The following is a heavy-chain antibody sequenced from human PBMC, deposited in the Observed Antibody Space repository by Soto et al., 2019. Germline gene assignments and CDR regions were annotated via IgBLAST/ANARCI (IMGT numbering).Heavy chain of an antibody. D-gene: IGHD5-12*01. V-gene: IGHV4-61*01. Sequence: SETLSLTCTVSGGSVSSGSYYWSWIRQPPGKGLEWIGYIYYSGSTNYNPSLKSRVTISVDTSKNQFSLKLSSVTAADTAVYYCARDQVATIIMDYWGQGTLVTVSS. J-gene: IGHJ4*02. CDR3: ARDQVATIIMDY. CDR1: GGSVSSGSYY. CDR2: IYYSGST.